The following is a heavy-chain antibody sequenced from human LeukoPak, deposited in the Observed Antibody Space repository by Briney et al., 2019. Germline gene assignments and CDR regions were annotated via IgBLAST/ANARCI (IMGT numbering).Heavy chain of an antibody. CDR2: ISGSGGST. Sequence: GGSLRLSCAASGFTFSSYAMSWVRQAPGKGLEWVSAISGSGGSTYYADSVKGRFTISRDNAKNSLYLQMNSLRAEDTALYYCARAGLYNWNYEGTAYFDYWGQGTLVTVSS. J-gene: IGHJ4*02. CDR3: ARAGLYNWNYEGTAYFDY. D-gene: IGHD1-7*01. V-gene: IGHV3-23*01. CDR1: GFTFSSYA.